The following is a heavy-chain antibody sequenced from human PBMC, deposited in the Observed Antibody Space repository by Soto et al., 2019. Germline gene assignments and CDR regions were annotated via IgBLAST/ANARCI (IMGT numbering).Heavy chain of an antibody. J-gene: IGHJ6*02. D-gene: IGHD5-12*01. CDR1: GFTFSSYA. CDR3: AKRGFDYYGMDV. V-gene: IGHV3-23*01. CDR2: ISGSGGST. Sequence: PGGSLRLSCAASGFTFSSYAMSWVRQAPGKGLEWVSAISGSGGSTYYADSVKGRFTTSRDNSKNTLYLQMNSLRAEDTAVYYCAKRGFDYYGMDVWGQGTTVTVSS.